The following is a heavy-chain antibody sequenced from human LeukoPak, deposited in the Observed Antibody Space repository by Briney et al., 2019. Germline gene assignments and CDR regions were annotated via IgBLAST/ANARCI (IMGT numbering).Heavy chain of an antibody. CDR1: GGSFSGYY. J-gene: IGHJ4*02. V-gene: IGHV4-34*01. Sequence: SETLSLTCAVYGGSFSGYYWSWIRQPPGKGLEWIGEINHSGSTNYNPSLKSRVTISVDTSKNQFSLKLSSVTAADTAVYYWARGKWVRSSFDYWGQGTLVTVSS. CDR2: INHSGST. D-gene: IGHD5-12*01. CDR3: ARGKWVRSSFDY.